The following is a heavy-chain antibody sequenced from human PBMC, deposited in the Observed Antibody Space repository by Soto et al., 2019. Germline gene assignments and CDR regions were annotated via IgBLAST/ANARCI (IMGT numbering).Heavy chain of an antibody. Sequence: SETLSLTCTVSGGSISSPDHHWTWIRQSPGKGLEWIGAIYYSASTYYNPSLVSRIRISVDTSKNQFSLRLTSVTAADTAMYYCSTRAYDTNGYYRFDPWGQGTLVTVSS. J-gene: IGHJ5*01. D-gene: IGHD3-22*01. CDR2: IYYSAST. CDR1: GGSISSPDHH. V-gene: IGHV4-30-4*03. CDR3: STRAYDTNGYYRFDP.